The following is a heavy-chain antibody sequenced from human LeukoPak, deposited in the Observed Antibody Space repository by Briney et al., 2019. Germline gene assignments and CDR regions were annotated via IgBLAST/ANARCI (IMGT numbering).Heavy chain of an antibody. CDR3: AKRGPSGYYDFWSGEIDY. CDR2: ISGSGGST. Sequence: GGSLRLSCAASGFTFSSYAMSWVRQAPGKGLEWVSAISGSGGSTYYADSVKGRFTISRDNSKNTLYLQMNSLRAEDTAVYYCAKRGPSGYYDFWSGEIDYWGQGTLVTVSS. J-gene: IGHJ4*02. D-gene: IGHD3-3*01. CDR1: GFTFSSYA. V-gene: IGHV3-23*01.